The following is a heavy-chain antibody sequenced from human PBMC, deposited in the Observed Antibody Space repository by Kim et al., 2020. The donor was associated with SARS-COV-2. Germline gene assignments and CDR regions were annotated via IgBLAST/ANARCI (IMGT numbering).Heavy chain of an antibody. Sequence: ASVKVSCKASGYIFSAYGFTWVRQAPGQGLEWTGWISARDGNTKYAQRVQGRVTMTTDTSTSTAYMELRGLRSDDSAIYYCARGAYGDVSFDYWGQGTLITVSS. CDR2: ISARDGNT. V-gene: IGHV1-18*04. CDR1: GYIFSAYG. CDR3: ARGAYGDVSFDY. D-gene: IGHD4-17*01. J-gene: IGHJ4*02.